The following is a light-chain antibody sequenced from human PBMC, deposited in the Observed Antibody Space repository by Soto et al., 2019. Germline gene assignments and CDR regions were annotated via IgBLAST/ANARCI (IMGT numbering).Light chain of an antibody. J-gene: IGKJ1*01. V-gene: IGKV1-5*01. CDR2: DAS. CDR1: QSISRW. Sequence: IQMTQFPSSLSASVGDRGPNTCRASQSISRWLAWYQEKPGKAPKVLIYDASNLESGVPSRFSGSGSGTEFTLTISRLQPDDFATYYCQQYNSYSFGQGTKVDIK. CDR3: QQYNSYS.